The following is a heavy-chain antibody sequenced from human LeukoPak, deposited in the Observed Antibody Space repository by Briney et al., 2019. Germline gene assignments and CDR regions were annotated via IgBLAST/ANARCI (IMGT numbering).Heavy chain of an antibody. V-gene: IGHV4-30-2*01. Sequence: SQTLSLTCTVSGGSISSGGYYWSWIRQPPGKGLEWIGYIYHSGSTYYNPSLKSRVTISVDRSKNQFSLKLSSVTAADTAVYYCARGLDYDYVWGSYRPRTFDYWGQGTLVTVSS. J-gene: IGHJ4*02. D-gene: IGHD3-16*02. CDR2: IYHSGST. CDR3: ARGLDYDYVWGSYRPRTFDY. CDR1: GGSISSGGYY.